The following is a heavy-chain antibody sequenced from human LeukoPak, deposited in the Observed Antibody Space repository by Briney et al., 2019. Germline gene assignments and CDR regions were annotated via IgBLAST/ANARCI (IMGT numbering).Heavy chain of an antibody. V-gene: IGHV3-21*04. Sequence: GGSLRLSCAASGFTFSSYSMNWVRQAPGKGLEWVSSISSSSSYIYYADSVKGRFTISRDNSKNSLYLQMNSLRAEDTALYYCAKDTHSSGWYYFDYWGQGTLVTVSS. CDR3: AKDTHSSGWYYFDY. CDR1: GFTFSSYS. J-gene: IGHJ4*02. CDR2: ISSSSSYI. D-gene: IGHD6-19*01.